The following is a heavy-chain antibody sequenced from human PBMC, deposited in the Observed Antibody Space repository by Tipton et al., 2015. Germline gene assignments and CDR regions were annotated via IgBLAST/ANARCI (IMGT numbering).Heavy chain of an antibody. Sequence: TLSLTCTVSGGPISSGGYYWSWIRQHPGKGLEWIGYIYYSGSTYYNPSLKSRVTISVDTSKNQFSLKLSSVTAADTAVYYCARGRRRGYSGYGYYFDYWGQGTLVTVSS. CDR2: IYYSGST. D-gene: IGHD5-12*01. CDR1: GGPISSGGYY. J-gene: IGHJ4*02. CDR3: ARGRRRGYSGYGYYFDY. V-gene: IGHV4-31*03.